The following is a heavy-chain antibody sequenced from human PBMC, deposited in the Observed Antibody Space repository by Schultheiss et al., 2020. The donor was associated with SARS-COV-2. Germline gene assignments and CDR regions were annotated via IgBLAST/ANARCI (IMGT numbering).Heavy chain of an antibody. CDR3: ARDHGSYYDSSGYYYYYYGMDV. D-gene: IGHD3-22*01. CDR2: IYTSGST. Sequence: SETLSLTCTVSGGSISSGSYYWSWIRQPAGKGLEWIGRIYTSGSTNYNPSLKSRVTMSVDTSKNQFPLKLSSVTAADTAVYYCARDHGSYYDSSGYYYYYYGMDVWGQGTTVTVSS. J-gene: IGHJ6*02. V-gene: IGHV4-61*02. CDR1: GGSISSGSYY.